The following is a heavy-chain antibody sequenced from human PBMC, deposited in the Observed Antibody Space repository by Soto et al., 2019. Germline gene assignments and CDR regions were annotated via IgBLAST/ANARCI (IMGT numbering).Heavy chain of an antibody. CDR1: GGSISSYY. V-gene: IGHV4-59*01. CDR3: AGTDYDYIWGSYRYKNFDD. Sequence: SETLSLTCTVSGGSISSYYWSWIRQPPGKGLEWIGYIYYSGSTNYNPSLKSRVTISVDTSKNQFSLKLSSVTAADTAVYYCAGTDYDYIWGSYRYKNFDDWGQGTLVTVSS. J-gene: IGHJ4*02. CDR2: IYYSGST. D-gene: IGHD3-16*02.